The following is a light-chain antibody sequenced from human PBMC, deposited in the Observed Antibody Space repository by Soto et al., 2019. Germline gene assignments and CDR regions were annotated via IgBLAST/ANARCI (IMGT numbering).Light chain of an antibody. V-gene: IGKV1-39*01. Sequence: DIQMTQSPSSLSASVGDRVTITCRASQSIRTYLNWYQQKPGKAPKFLIYAASTLQSGVPSRFSGSGSGTDFTLTISSLHPEDFANYYCQQSYSNPRTFGQGTKVEIK. J-gene: IGKJ1*01. CDR2: AAS. CDR3: QQSYSNPRT. CDR1: QSIRTY.